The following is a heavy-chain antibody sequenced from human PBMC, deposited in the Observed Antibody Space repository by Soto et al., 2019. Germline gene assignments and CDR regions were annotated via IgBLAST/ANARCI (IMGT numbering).Heavy chain of an antibody. J-gene: IGHJ4*02. CDR1: GGTFSSYD. CDR2: IIPSFGTA. Sequence: QVQLVQSGAEVKKPGSSVKVSCTASGGTFSSYDISWVRQAPGQGLEWMGGIIPSFGTANYAQKFQGRVTITADKSTSTAYLERSSLRSEVTAVYYWARDVRGWGQGTLVTVSS. V-gene: IGHV1-69*06. CDR3: ARDVRG.